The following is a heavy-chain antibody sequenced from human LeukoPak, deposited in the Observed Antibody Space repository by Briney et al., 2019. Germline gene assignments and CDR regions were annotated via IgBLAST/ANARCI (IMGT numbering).Heavy chain of an antibody. D-gene: IGHD4-17*01. CDR3: AREPDYGDYLSGALDI. CDR1: GDSVSSNSAA. V-gene: IGHV6-1*01. Sequence: PSQTLSLTCAISGDSVSSNSAAWNWIMLSPSRGLEWLGRTYYRSKWYNDCAVSVKTRITVNPDISKNQFSMQLNSVTPEDTAVYFCAREPDYGDYLSGALDIWGQGTMVTVSS. CDR2: TYYRSKWYN. J-gene: IGHJ3*02.